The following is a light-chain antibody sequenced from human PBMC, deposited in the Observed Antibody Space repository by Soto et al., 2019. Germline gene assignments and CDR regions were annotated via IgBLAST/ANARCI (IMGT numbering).Light chain of an antibody. CDR1: QAIKTY. J-gene: IGKJ1*01. V-gene: IGKV1-9*01. CDR2: AAS. CDR3: LQDINYPWT. Sequence: DIQLTQSPSFLSASVGDSVTITCRASQAIKTYLSWYEQKPGKAPKLLIYAASTLQSGVPSRFSGGGSGTDFTLSISSLEPEDFAIYYCLQDINYPWTFGQGTKVDIK.